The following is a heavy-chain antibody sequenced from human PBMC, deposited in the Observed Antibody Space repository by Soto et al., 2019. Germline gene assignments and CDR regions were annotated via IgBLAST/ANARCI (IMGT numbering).Heavy chain of an antibody. V-gene: IGHV3-23*01. J-gene: IGHJ6*02. CDR3: AGHLWQNYYTMDV. CDR1: GFTFSTFV. Sequence: WGSLRLSCAASGFTFSTFVIPFFRQLPLECLEWVSSITGSGKSAYYADSVKGRVTISRDNSKNTLYLQISSLGVDDTAVYHCAGHLWQNYYTMDVWGQGTTVTVSS. CDR2: ITGSGKSA. D-gene: IGHD3-10*01.